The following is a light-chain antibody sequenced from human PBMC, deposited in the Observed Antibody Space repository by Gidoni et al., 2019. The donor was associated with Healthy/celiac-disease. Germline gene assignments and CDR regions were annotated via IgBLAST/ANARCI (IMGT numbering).Light chain of an antibody. J-gene: IGKJ4*01. Sequence: EIVMTQSPATLSVSPGERATLSCSASQSVSSNLAWYQQKPGQAPRLLIYGASTRATGIPARFSGSGSGTEFTLTISSLQSEGFAVYYCQQYNNWPPLLTFGGGTKVEIK. V-gene: IGKV3-15*01. CDR2: GAS. CDR3: QQYNNWPPLLT. CDR1: QSVSSN.